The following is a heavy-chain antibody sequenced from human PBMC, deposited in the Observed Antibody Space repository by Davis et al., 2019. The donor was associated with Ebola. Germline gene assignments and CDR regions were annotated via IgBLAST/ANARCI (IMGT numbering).Heavy chain of an antibody. J-gene: IGHJ6*02. CDR1: GGSFSGYY. CDR2: INHSGST. V-gene: IGHV4-34*01. D-gene: IGHD1-1*01. Sequence: MPSETLSPTCAVDGGSFSGYYWSWIRQPPGKGREWIGEINHSGSTYYNPSLKSRVTISVDRSKNQFSLKLSSVTAADTAVYYCARTTAYYYYGMDVWGQGTTVTVSS. CDR3: ARTTAYYYYGMDV.